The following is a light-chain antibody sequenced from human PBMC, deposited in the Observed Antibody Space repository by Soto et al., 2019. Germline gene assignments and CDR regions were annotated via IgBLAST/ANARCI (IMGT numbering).Light chain of an antibody. CDR2: GAS. V-gene: IGKV3-20*01. CDR1: QSVSSSY. Sequence: EIVLTQSPGTLSLSPGERATLSCRASQSVSSSYLAWYQQKTGKAPRLLIYGASNRATGIPDRFSGSGSGTDFTFTISRLEPEDFAVYYCQQYGSSPLLTFGGGTKVDIK. CDR3: QQYGSSPLLT. J-gene: IGKJ4*01.